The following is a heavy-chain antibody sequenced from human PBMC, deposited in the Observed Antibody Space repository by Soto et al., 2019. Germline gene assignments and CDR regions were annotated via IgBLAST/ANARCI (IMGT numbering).Heavy chain of an antibody. Sequence: GGSLRLSRAGPGSTSRSYALSRVRDAPCKGLDWVSAIRGIGGSTYWADSVSGRFTSPRNNSKNTLYLQMNSLRAEDTAVYYCAKDYPFYYCNSTACREFDSWGQRAVVPVS. CDR1: GSTSRSYA. CDR2: IRGIGGST. J-gene: IGHJ5*01. CDR3: AKDYPFYYCNSTACREFDS. V-gene: IGHV3-23*01. D-gene: IGHD2-2*01.